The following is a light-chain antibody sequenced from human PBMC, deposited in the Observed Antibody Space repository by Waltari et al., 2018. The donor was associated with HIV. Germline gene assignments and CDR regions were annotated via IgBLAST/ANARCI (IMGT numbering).Light chain of an antibody. Sequence: QSALTQPASVSGSPGQSISISCTGTSSDVGGYNAVSWDQQHPAKAPKLVILEVSNRPSGVSKRFAGSKSANRASRTISGLQAEDEAYYYCSSYTSSDTVVFGGGTKVTVL. CDR3: SSYTSSDTVV. CDR2: EVS. V-gene: IGLV2-14*01. CDR1: SSDVGGYNA. J-gene: IGLJ2*01.